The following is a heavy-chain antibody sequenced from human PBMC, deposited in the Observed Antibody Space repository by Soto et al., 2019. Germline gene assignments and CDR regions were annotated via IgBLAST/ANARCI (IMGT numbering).Heavy chain of an antibody. D-gene: IGHD1-1*01. CDR1: GLMLGDFA. V-gene: IGHV3-49*03. CDR3: VRGASAWNGIDY. J-gene: IGHJ4*02. CDR2: IRNKAYGGTT. Sequence: GGSLRVSCTASGLMLGDFAISWFRQAPGKGLEWLGFIRNKAYGGTTEYAASVKGRFTISRDDSKSIAYLQMNSLRAEDTALYYCVRGASAWNGIDYWGLGTLVTVSS.